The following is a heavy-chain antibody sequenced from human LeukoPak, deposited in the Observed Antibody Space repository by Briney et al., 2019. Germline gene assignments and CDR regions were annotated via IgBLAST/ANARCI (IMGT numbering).Heavy chain of an antibody. CDR3: ASTIYCSSTSCTRGSYWFDP. Sequence: SVKVSCKASGGTLSSYTISWVRQAPGQGLEWMGRIIPILGIANYAQKFQGRVTITADKSTSTAYMELSSLRSEDTAVYYCASTIYCSSTSCTRGSYWFDPWGQGTLVTVSS. CDR2: IIPILGIA. J-gene: IGHJ5*02. CDR1: GGTLSSYT. D-gene: IGHD2-2*01. V-gene: IGHV1-69*02.